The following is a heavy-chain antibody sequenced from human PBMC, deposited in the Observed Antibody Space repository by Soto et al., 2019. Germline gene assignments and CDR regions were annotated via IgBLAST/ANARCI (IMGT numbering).Heavy chain of an antibody. D-gene: IGHD3-16*01. CDR2: IYHSGST. V-gene: IGHV4-30-2*01. J-gene: IGHJ4*02. CDR3: ARGEMGEGYFDY. Sequence: LQLQESGSGLVKPSQTLSLTCAVSGGSISSGGYSWSWIRQPPGKGLEWIGYIYHSGSTYYNPSLKSRVTISVDRSKNQFSLKLSSVTAADTAVYYCARGEMGEGYFDYWGQGTLVTVSS. CDR1: GGSISSGGYS.